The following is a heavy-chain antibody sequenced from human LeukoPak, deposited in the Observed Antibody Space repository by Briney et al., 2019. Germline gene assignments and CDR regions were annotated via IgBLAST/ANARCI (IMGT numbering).Heavy chain of an antibody. V-gene: IGHV4-59*08. J-gene: IGHJ6*02. Sequence: SETLSLTCSVSGGSITTYYWSWIRQPPGKGLEWIGYIHYTGSTKYNPSLKSRVTISVDTSKNQFSLKLSSVTAADTAVYYCARQAVGATGCYGMDVWGQGTTITVSS. D-gene: IGHD1-26*01. CDR3: ARQAVGATGCYGMDV. CDR1: GGSITTYY. CDR2: IHYTGST.